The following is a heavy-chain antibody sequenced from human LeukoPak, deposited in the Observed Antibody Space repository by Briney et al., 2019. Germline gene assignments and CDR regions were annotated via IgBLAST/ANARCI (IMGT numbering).Heavy chain of an antibody. D-gene: IGHD2-15*01. J-gene: IGHJ6*03. Sequence: SETLSLTCTVSGGSISSSSYYRGWIRQPPGKGLEWIGNIYYSGSTYYNPSLKSRVTISVDTSKNQFSLKLTSVTAADTAVYYCARHALGYCSGGRCPIPYYYYMDAWGKGTTVTVSS. CDR3: ARHALGYCSGGRCPIPYYYYMDA. CDR2: IYYSGST. V-gene: IGHV4-39*01. CDR1: GGSISSSSYY.